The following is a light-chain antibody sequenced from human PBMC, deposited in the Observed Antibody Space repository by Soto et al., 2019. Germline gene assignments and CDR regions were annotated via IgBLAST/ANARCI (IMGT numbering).Light chain of an antibody. Sequence: EIVLTQSPGTLSLSPGERATLSCRASQSVSSSYLAWYQQKPGQAPRLLIYGASSRATGIPDRFSGSGSGTDFTLTISRQEPEDFAVYYCQQYGSSLITFGQGTRLEIK. J-gene: IGKJ5*01. CDR3: QQYGSSLIT. CDR2: GAS. CDR1: QSVSSSY. V-gene: IGKV3-20*01.